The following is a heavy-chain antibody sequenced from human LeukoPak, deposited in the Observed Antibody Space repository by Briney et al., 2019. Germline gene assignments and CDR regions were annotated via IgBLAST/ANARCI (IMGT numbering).Heavy chain of an antibody. CDR1: VPTFSTSH. CDR3: ARDSRPYCGGDCYNDY. D-gene: IGHD2-21*02. Sequence: ASVKVSCKASVPTFSTSHINWVRQAPGQGLEWMGWTNGYNGNRHYAQKFQGRVTMTTDTSTSTAYMELRSLRSDDTAVYYCARDSRPYCGGDCYNDYWGQGTLVTVSS. J-gene: IGHJ4*02. CDR2: TNGYNGNR. V-gene: IGHV1-18*01.